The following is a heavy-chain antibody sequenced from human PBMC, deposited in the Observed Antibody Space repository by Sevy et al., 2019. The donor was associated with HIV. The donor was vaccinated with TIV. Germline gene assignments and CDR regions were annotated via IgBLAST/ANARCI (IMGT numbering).Heavy chain of an antibody. J-gene: IGHJ3*02. D-gene: IGHD6-25*01. CDR3: ARDPAAWHI. V-gene: IGHV3-7*01. CDR2: IKDDGSEE. Sequence: GGSLRLSCVASGFTFSSYWMSWVRQAPGMGLEWVANIKDDGSEEYYVDSVKGRFTISRDNAKKSLYLQMSSLRAEDTAVYYCARDPAAWHIWGHGTLVTVSS. CDR1: GFTFSSYW.